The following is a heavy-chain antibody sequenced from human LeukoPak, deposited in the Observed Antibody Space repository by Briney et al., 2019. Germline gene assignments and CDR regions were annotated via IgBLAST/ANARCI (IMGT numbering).Heavy chain of an antibody. CDR1: GFTFSVYW. V-gene: IGHV3-7*05. D-gene: IGHD6-19*01. CDR3: ARHSSGWWGAFDF. Sequence: GGSLRLSCAASGFTFSVYWMTWVRQAPGKGLEWVANIKRDGSDTYYVDSVKGRFTMSRDNAKNSLYLQMNSLRAEDTAVYYCARHSSGWWGAFDFWGQGTMVTVSS. J-gene: IGHJ3*01. CDR2: IKRDGSDT.